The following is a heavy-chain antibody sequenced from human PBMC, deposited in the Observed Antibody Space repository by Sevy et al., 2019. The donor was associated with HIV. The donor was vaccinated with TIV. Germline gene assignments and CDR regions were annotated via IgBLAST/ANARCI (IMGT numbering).Heavy chain of an antibody. CDR3: ARGYSSDAFDI. D-gene: IGHD5-18*01. CDR1: GGSISSYY. V-gene: IGHV4-59*01. CDR2: IYYSGST. Sequence: SETLSLTCTLSGGSISSYYWSWIRQPPGKGLEWIGYIYYSGSTNYNPSLKSRVTISVDTSKNQFSLKLSSVTAANTGVYYCARGYSSDAFDIWGQGTMVTVSS. J-gene: IGHJ3*02.